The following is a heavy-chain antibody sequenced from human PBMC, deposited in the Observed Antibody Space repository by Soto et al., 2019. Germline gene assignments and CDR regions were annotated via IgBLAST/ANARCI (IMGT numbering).Heavy chain of an antibody. J-gene: IGHJ4*02. CDR2: IKSKTDGGTT. V-gene: IGHV3-15*01. D-gene: IGHD6-19*01. CDR3: TTDLPYNKAVAGGGVDVDY. CDR1: GFTFSNAW. Sequence: GGSLRLSCAASGFTFSNAWMSWVRQAPGKGLEWVGRIKSKTDGGTTDYAAPVKGRFTISRDDSKNTLYLQMNSLKTEDTAVYYCTTDLPYNKAVAGGGVDVDYWGQGTLVTVSS.